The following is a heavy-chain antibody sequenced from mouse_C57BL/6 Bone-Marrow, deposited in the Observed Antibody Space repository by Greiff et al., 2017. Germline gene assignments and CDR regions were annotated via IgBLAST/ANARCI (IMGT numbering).Heavy chain of an antibody. D-gene: IGHD4-1*01. V-gene: IGHV2-9*01. CDR1: GFSLTSYG. J-gene: IGHJ1*03. CDR2: IWGGGST. Sequence: QVQLKESGPGLVAPSQSLSITCTVSGFSLTSYGVDWVRQPPGKGLEWLGVIWGGGSTNYNSALMSRLSISKDNSKSQVFLKRNSLQTDDTAMYYCAKHGDWDVGIWYFDVWGTGTTVTVSS. CDR3: AKHGDWDVGIWYFDV.